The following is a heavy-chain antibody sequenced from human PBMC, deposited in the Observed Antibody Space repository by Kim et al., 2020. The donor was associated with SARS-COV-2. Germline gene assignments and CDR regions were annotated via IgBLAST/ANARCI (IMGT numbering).Heavy chain of an antibody. J-gene: IGHJ6*02. Sequence: GGSLRLSCAASGFTFSSNWMDWVRQAPGKGLVWVSRINNDGSGTSYAASVKGRFTISRDNAKNTLYLQMNSLRAEDTAVYYCARPGGDVWGQGTTGTVSS. CDR1: GFTFSSNW. CDR3: ARPGGDV. CDR2: INNDGSGT. V-gene: IGHV3-74*01. D-gene: IGHD3-16*01.